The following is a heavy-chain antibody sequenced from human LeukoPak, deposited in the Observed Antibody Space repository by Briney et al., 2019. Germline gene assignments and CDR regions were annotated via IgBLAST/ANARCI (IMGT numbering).Heavy chain of an antibody. D-gene: IGHD6-13*01. J-gene: IGHJ5*02. CDR3: ARTDPSSSWLFDP. V-gene: IGHV3-11*01. CDR1: EFTVSSNY. CDR2: ISSSGSTI. Sequence: GGSLRLSCAASEFTVSSNYMSWIRQAPGKGLEWVSYISSSGSTIYYADSVKGRFTISRDNAKNSLYLQMNSLRAEDTAVYYCARTDPSSSWLFDPWGQGTLVTVSS.